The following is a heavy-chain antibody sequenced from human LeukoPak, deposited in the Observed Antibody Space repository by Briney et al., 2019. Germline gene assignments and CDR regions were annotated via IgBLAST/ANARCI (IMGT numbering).Heavy chain of an antibody. V-gene: IGHV4-59*01. J-gene: IGHJ4*02. CDR2: IYYSGCT. CDR3: ARDDGSGTFDY. CDR1: GGSISSYY. Sequence: PSETLSLTCTVSGGSISSYYWSWIRQPPGKGLEWIGYIYYSGCTNYNPSLKSRVTISVDTSKNQFSLKLSSVTAADTAVYYCARDDGSGTFDYWGQGTLVTVSS. D-gene: IGHD6-19*01.